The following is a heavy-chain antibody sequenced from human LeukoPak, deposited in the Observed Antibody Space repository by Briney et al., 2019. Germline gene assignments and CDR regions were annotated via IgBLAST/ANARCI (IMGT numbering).Heavy chain of an antibody. CDR1: GDSISLSFYY. D-gene: IGHD6-19*01. Sequence: SETLSLTCSVSGDSISLSFYYWGWIRQPPGKALEWIGSVYYSGTTSYNPSLKSRVTVSVDMSKNHFSLRLRSVTAADTAMYYCARGTLYRGWSYYLDFWGQGSQVTVSS. CDR2: VYYSGTT. J-gene: IGHJ4*02. CDR3: ARGTLYRGWSYYLDF. V-gene: IGHV4-39*07.